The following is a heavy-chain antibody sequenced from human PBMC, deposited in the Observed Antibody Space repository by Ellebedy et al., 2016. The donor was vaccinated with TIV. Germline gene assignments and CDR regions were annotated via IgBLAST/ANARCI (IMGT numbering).Heavy chain of an antibody. CDR1: GYNFTISA. Sequence: AASVKVSCKASGYNFTISAITWARQAPGQGLEWMGWISAYNGNTKYAEKIQGRVTMTADTYTRTVYMELKSLRSDDTAVYYCARLRGYSSAWFVDHWGQGALVTVSS. CDR2: ISAYNGNT. CDR3: ARLRGYSSAWFVDH. D-gene: IGHD6-13*01. V-gene: IGHV1-18*01. J-gene: IGHJ4*02.